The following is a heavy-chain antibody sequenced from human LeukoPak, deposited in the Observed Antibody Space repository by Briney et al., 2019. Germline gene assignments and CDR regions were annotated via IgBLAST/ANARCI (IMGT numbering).Heavy chain of an antibody. J-gene: IGHJ4*02. Sequence: GGSLRLSCAASGFTFSSYGMHWVRQAPGKGLEGVAIIWYDGSNKYYADSVKGRFTISRDDSKNTLYLQMNSLRAEDTAVYYCARDPSIGLAGVYFDYWGQGALVTVSS. D-gene: IGHD6-19*01. V-gene: IGHV3-33*01. CDR3: ARDPSIGLAGVYFDY. CDR2: IWYDGSNK. CDR1: GFTFSSYG.